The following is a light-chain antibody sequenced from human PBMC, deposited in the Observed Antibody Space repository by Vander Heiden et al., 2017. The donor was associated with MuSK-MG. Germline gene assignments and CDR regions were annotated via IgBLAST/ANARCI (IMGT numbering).Light chain of an antibody. Sequence: SYVLTQPPSVSVAPGQTARISCGGNNIESKSVHWYQKKSGQAPVLVVHEDSDRPSGIPDRVSGSSSGNTATLTISRAEAGDEADYYCQVWDSSNDHVFGGGTKLTVL. J-gene: IGLJ2*01. CDR3: QVWDSSNDHV. CDR1: NIESKS. CDR2: EDS. V-gene: IGLV3-21*02.